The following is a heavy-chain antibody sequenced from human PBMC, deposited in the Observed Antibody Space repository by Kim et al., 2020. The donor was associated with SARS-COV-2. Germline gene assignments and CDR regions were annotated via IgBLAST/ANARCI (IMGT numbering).Heavy chain of an antibody. CDR2: INHSGST. V-gene: IGHV4-34*01. CDR1: GGSFSGYY. J-gene: IGHJ3*02. CDR3: ARDLTRIWFGEDISWGAFDI. Sequence: SETLSLTCAVYGGSFSGYYWSWIRQPPGKGLEWIGEINHSGSTNYNPSLKSRVTISVDTSKNQFSLKLSSVTAADTAVYYCARDLTRIWFGEDISWGAFDIWGQGTMVTVSS. D-gene: IGHD3-10*01.